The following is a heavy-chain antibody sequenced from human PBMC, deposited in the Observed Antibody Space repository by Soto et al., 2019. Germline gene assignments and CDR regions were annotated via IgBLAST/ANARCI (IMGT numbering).Heavy chain of an antibody. Sequence: TSETLSLTCTVSGGSISSSSYYWGWIRQPPGKGLEWIGTIYYSGSTYYNPSLKSRVTISVDTSKNQFSLKLSSVTAADTAVYYCARHDYSNVRCWFDPWGQGTLVTVSS. D-gene: IGHD4-4*01. CDR1: GGSISSSSYY. V-gene: IGHV4-39*01. CDR3: ARHDYSNVRCWFDP. J-gene: IGHJ5*02. CDR2: IYYSGST.